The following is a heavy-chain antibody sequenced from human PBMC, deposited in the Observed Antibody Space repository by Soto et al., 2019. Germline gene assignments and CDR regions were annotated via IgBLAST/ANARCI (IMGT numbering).Heavy chain of an antibody. CDR2: IYASGTT. CDR1: GGSIRGSH. D-gene: IGHD3-16*02. CDR3: VKNYRSDGPGWFDP. V-gene: IGHV4-4*07. Sequence: SETLSLTCIVSGGSIRGSHWSLIRQSAAKGLEWIGRIYASGTTNYNPSFKSRVTMSVDTSRNQFSLNVKSVTAADTALYYCVKNYRSDGPGWFDPWGQGIQVTVSS. J-gene: IGHJ5*02.